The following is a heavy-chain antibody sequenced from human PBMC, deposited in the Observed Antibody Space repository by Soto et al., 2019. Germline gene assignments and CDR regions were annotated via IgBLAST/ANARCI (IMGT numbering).Heavy chain of an antibody. J-gene: IGHJ6*03. Sequence: SETLSLTCTVSGGSISSGGYYWSWIRQHPGKGLEWIGYIYYSGSTYYNPSLKSRVTISVDTSKNQFSLKLSSVTAADTAVYYCARELVVDGYYYYYYMDVWGKGTTVTVSS. V-gene: IGHV4-31*03. CDR3: ARELVVDGYYYYYYMDV. CDR1: GGSISSGGYY. CDR2: IYYSGST. D-gene: IGHD2-15*01.